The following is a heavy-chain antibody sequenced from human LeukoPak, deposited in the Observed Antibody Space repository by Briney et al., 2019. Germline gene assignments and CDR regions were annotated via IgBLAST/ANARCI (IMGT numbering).Heavy chain of an antibody. CDR3: ARGPSAAAGIDYYYYGMDV. V-gene: IGHV3-21*05. J-gene: IGHJ6*02. D-gene: IGHD6-13*01. CDR2: ISSSSSYT. CDR1: GFTFSSSG. Sequence: PGRSLRLSCAASGFTFSSSGMHWVRQAPGKGLEWVSYISSSSSYTNYADSVKGRFTISRDNAKNSLYLQMNSLRAEDTAVYYCARGPSAAAGIDYYYYGMDVWGQGTTVTVSS.